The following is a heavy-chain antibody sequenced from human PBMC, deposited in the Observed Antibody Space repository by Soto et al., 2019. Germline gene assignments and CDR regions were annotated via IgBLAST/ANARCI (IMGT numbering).Heavy chain of an antibody. CDR2: IQSDGSTT. D-gene: IGHD6-19*01. CDR3: AREKAVAGATFDS. V-gene: IGHV3-74*01. Sequence: EVQLVESGGGSVQPGGSLRLSCAVSGFALSSYGMHWVRQAPGKGLVWVSRIQSDGSTTNYADSVKGRFTISRDNAKNTLYLQMNSLRVEDTAMYYCAREKAVAGATFDSWGQGTLVTVSS. CDR1: GFALSSYG. J-gene: IGHJ4*02.